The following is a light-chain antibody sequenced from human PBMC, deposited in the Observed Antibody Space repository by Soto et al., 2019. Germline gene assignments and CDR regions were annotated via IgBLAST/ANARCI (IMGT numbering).Light chain of an antibody. J-gene: IGKJ1*01. Sequence: EVVLTQSPGTLSLSPGERATLSCRASQSVSSSYLAWYQHKRGQAPRLLMYGASSRATGVPDRFRGWGSGTDFTLTISRLEPEDFAVYYCHQYGASPQTFGQGTKVEV. CDR1: QSVSSSY. V-gene: IGKV3-20*01. CDR2: GAS. CDR3: HQYGASPQT.